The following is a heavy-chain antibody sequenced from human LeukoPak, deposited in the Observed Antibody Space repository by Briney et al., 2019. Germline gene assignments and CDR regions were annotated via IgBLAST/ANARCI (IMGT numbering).Heavy chain of an antibody. CDR2: IKQDGSEK. V-gene: IGHV3-7*01. J-gene: IGHJ6*04. D-gene: IGHD3-10*02. CDR3: AELGITMIGGV. CDR1: GFTFSGYW. Sequence: PGGSLRLSCAASGFTFSGYWMSWVRQAPGKGLKWVANIKQDGSEKYYVDSVKGRFTISRDNAKNSLYLQMNSLRAEDTAVYYCAELGITMIGGVWGKGTTVTISS.